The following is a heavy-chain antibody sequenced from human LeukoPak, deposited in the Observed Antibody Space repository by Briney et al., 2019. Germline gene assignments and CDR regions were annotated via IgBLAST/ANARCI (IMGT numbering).Heavy chain of an antibody. D-gene: IGHD7-27*01. CDR2: IWYDGSNE. V-gene: IGHV3-33*01. CDR3: ARGTGDDY. Sequence: QAGRSLRLSCAASGFTFSSYAIHWVRQAPGKGLEWVAVIWYDGSNEYYADSVKGRFTISRDNSKNSLYLQMNSLRAEDTAVYYCARGTGDDYWGQGTLVTVSS. J-gene: IGHJ4*02. CDR1: GFTFSSYA.